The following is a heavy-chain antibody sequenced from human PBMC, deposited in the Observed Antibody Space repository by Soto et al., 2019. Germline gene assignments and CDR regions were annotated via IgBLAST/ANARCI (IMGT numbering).Heavy chain of an antibody. CDR2: ISGSGGST. CDR1: GVTSISYA. J-gene: IGHJ5*02. CDR3: ANGARSGWEIRYTGSAP. V-gene: IGHV3-23*01. D-gene: IGHD6-19*01. Sequence: VSLRLSCAVSGVTSISYAGSWIRQTPGKGLEWVSAISGSGGSTYYADSVKGRFTISRDNSKNTLYLQMNSLRAEDTAVYYCANGARSGWEIRYTGSAPWGQGTL.